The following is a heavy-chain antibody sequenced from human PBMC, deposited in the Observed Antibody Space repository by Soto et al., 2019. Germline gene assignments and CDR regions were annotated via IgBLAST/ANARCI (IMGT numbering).Heavy chain of an antibody. V-gene: IGHV3-33*01. CDR1: GFTFSSYG. Sequence: GGSLRLSCAASGFTFSSYGMHWVRQAPGKGLEWVAVIWYDGSNKYYADSVKGRFTISRDNSKNTLYLKMSSLRAADTAVYYCARGYDFWSGYLVYWGQGTLVTVSS. CDR2: IWYDGSNK. J-gene: IGHJ4*02. CDR3: ARGYDFWSGYLVY. D-gene: IGHD3-3*01.